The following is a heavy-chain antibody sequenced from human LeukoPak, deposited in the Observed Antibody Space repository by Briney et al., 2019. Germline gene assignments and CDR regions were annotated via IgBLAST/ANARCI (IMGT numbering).Heavy chain of an antibody. D-gene: IGHD5-24*01. Sequence: SSQTLSLTCTVSGGSIGSGGYYWSWIRQHPGKGLEWIGYIYYSGSTYYNPSLKSRVTISVDTSKNQFSLKLSSVTAADTAVYYCARGHQVEMATIYYWGQGTLVTVSS. CDR3: ARGHQVEMATIYY. CDR1: GGSIGSGGYY. V-gene: IGHV4-31*03. J-gene: IGHJ4*02. CDR2: IYYSGST.